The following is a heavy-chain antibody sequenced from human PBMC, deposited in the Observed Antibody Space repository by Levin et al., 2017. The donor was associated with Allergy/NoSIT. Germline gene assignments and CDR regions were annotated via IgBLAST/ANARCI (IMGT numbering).Heavy chain of an antibody. CDR1: GYTFTSYA. Sequence: ASVKVSCKASGYTFTSYAMHWVRQAPGQRLEWMGWINAGNGNTKYSQKFQGRVTITRDTSASTAYMELSSLRSEDTAVYYCARVSSSSRVVLGFDYWGQGTLVTVSS. CDR2: INAGNGNT. J-gene: IGHJ4*02. CDR3: ARVSSSSRVVLGFDY. D-gene: IGHD6-6*01. V-gene: IGHV1-3*01.